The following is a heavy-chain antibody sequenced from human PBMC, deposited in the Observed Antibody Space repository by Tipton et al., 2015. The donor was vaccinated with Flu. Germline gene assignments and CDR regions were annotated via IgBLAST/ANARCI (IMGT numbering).Heavy chain of an antibody. CDR2: IHSSGTA. V-gene: IGHV4-61*03. CDR3: AREEWKEEMGTDAAYYYPYYALDV. D-gene: IGHD5-24*01. CDR1: GDSVSSANYY. Sequence: GLVKPSETLSLTCIVSGDSVSSANYYWSWIRQPPGKQLEWIGYIHSSGTAYYNPSVKSRVTISVDMSKNHFSLRLSSVTAADTAVYYCAREEWKEEMGTDAAYYYPYYALDVWGQGTTVTASS. J-gene: IGHJ6*02.